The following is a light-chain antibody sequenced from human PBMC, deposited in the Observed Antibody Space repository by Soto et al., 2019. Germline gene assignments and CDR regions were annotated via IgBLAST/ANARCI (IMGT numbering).Light chain of an antibody. Sequence: DIVMTQSPDSLAVSLGERATINCKSSQSGLYSIDSRNYLAWYQQKPGQPPKLLIYWESTREYGVPDRFSGSGCGTDFKFAITSLLADDVAVYYCQEYYSSPLTFGGGTKVEIK. J-gene: IGKJ4*01. CDR2: WES. CDR3: QEYYSSPLT. V-gene: IGKV4-1*01. CDR1: QSGLYSIDSRNY.